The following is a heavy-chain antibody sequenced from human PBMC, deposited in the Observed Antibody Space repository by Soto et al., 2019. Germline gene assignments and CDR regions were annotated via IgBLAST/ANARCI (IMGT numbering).Heavy chain of an antibody. CDR2: IRSSGSTI. V-gene: IGHV3-11*01. CDR3: ARAWEWLSYFDY. D-gene: IGHD6-19*01. CDR1: GFTFSDYY. Sequence: GGSLRLSCAASGFTFSDYYMSWIRQAPGKGLEWVSYIRSSGSTIYYADSEKGRFPISKDNGKNALYLQMNSLRAEDTAVYYCARAWEWLSYFDYWGQGTLVTVSS. J-gene: IGHJ4*02.